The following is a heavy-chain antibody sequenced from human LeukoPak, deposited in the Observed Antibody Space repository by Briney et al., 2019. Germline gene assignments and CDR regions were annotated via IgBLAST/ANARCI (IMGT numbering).Heavy chain of an antibody. D-gene: IGHD2-15*01. Sequence: GGSLRLSCAASGFTFSDYYMSWIRQAPGKGLEWVSYISSSGSTIYYAGSVKGRFTISRDNAKNSLYLQMNSLRAEDTAVYYCARSRVGIVVVVATNWFDPWGQGTLVTVSS. J-gene: IGHJ5*02. CDR3: ARSRVGIVVVVATNWFDP. V-gene: IGHV3-11*01. CDR1: GFTFSDYY. CDR2: ISSSGSTI.